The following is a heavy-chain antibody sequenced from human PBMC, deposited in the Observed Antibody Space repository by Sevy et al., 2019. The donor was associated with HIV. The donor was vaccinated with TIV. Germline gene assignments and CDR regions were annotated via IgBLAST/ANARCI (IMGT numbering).Heavy chain of an antibody. Sequence: GGSLRLSCAASGFTFSSYWMSWVRQAPGKGLEWVANIKEDGSEKYYVDSVKGRFTISRDNAKKSLYLQMNSLRAEDTAVYYCARDCPYYYGSGSYRPIWGQGTMVTVSS. CDR1: GFTFSSYW. J-gene: IGHJ3*02. CDR2: IKEDGSEK. V-gene: IGHV3-7*01. D-gene: IGHD3-10*01. CDR3: ARDCPYYYGSGSYRPI.